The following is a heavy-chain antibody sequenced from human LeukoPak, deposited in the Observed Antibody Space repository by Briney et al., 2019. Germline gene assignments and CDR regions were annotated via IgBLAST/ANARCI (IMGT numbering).Heavy chain of an antibody. J-gene: IGHJ4*02. D-gene: IGHD6-19*01. CDR2: INSDGSST. CDR1: GFTFSSYW. CDR3: ARAPEWLAIYYFDY. V-gene: IGHV3-74*01. Sequence: GGSLRLSCAASGFTFSSYWMHWVRHAPGKGLVWVSRINSDGSSTSYADSVKGRFTISRDNAKNTLYLQMNSLRAEDTAVYYCARAPEWLAIYYFDYWSQGTLVPVSS.